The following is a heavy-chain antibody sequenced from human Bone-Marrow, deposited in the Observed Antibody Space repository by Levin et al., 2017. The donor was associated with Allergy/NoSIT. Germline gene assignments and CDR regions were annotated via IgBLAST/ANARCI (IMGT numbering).Heavy chain of an antibody. Sequence: GESLKISCAASGFTFLSYTMAWVRQAPGKGLEWVSSISSSSRHIYYADSLKGRFTISRDNAKNSLYLQMSSLRVEDTAVYYCARGLRGMVTITGVHSWGQGTLVTVSS. V-gene: IGHV3-21*01. D-gene: IGHD5-24*01. CDR1: GFTFLSYT. CDR2: ISSSSRHI. J-gene: IGHJ4*02. CDR3: ARGLRGMVTITGVHS.